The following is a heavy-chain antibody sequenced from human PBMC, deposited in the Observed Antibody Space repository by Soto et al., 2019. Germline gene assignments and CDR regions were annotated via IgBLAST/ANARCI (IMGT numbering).Heavy chain of an antibody. D-gene: IGHD4-4*01. V-gene: IGHV3-74*01. Sequence: PGGSLRLSCAASGFTFNYYWMHWVRQAPGQGLVWVSHIHSDGSTTTYADSVKGRFTISRDNAKNSLYLQMNSLRAEDTAVYYCARRLQKAWFDPWGQGTLVTVSS. CDR3: ARRLQKAWFDP. CDR2: IHSDGSTT. CDR1: GFTFNYYW. J-gene: IGHJ5*02.